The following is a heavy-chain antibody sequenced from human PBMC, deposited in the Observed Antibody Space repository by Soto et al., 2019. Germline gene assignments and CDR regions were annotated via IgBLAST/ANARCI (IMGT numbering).Heavy chain of an antibody. Sequence: KTSETLSLTCTVSGATVSRGDYFWTWIRQPPGKGLEWIGYIYPSGTTNYNPALKSRVTISLDTSRSYFSLKLTSVTAADTAIYYCAKERGGRDWSVTSCGLFHYGMDFWGRGTPGTGCS. CDR1: GATVSRGDYF. CDR2: IYPSGTT. CDR3: AKERGGRDWSVTSCGLFHYGMDF. V-gene: IGHV4-61*03. D-gene: IGHD3-3*01. J-gene: IGHJ6*02.